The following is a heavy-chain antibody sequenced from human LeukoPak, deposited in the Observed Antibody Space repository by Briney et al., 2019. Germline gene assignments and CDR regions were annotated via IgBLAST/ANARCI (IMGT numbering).Heavy chain of an antibody. CDR3: ARSEYRDAFDI. V-gene: IGHV1-69*13. Sequence: ASVKVSCKASVGTFSSYAISWVRQAPGQGLEWMGGIIPIFGTANYAQKFQGRVTITADESTSTAYMELSSLRSEDTAVYYCARSEYRDAFDIWGQGTMVTVSS. D-gene: IGHD1-14*01. J-gene: IGHJ3*02. CDR2: IIPIFGTA. CDR1: VGTFSSYA.